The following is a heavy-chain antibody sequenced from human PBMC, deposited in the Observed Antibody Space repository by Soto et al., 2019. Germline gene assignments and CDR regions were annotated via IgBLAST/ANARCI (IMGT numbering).Heavy chain of an antibody. CDR3: AKNYYFDY. V-gene: IGHV3-23*01. Sequence: PGGSLRLSCAASGFIFTSYAMSWVRQVPGKGLEGVSSINVDDSTYYTESVRGQFTVSRDNSKNTLYLQMNSLRAEDTALYYCAKNYYFDYWGRGTLVTVSS. CDR1: GFIFTSYA. CDR2: INVDDST. J-gene: IGHJ4*02.